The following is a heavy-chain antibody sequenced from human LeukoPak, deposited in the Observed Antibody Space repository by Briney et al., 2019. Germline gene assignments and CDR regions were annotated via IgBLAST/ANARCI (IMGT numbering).Heavy chain of an antibody. Sequence: GESVETSWQGSGYRFTSYWIGWVRQMPGKGLEWMGSIYPGDTDNRFSPSFQGQVTISADKSISTDYLQWSSLKASDTAVYYCARRKYQLLGVFDIWGQGTMVTVSS. CDR1: GYRFTSYW. CDR2: IYPGDTDN. J-gene: IGHJ3*02. V-gene: IGHV5-51*01. CDR3: ARRKYQLLGVFDI. D-gene: IGHD2-2*01.